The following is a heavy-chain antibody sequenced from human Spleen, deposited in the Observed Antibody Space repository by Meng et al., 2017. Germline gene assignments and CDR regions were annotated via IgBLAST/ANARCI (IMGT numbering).Heavy chain of an antibody. CDR3: QWLSTHPPDC. Sequence: GESLKISCAASGFTFTNAWMSWVRHTPGKGLEWLGRIKSKSDGETTDYAAPVKGRFSISRDDAKNTLYPQMNSLKTEDTAVYYCQWLSTHPPDCWGQGTLVTVSS. CDR2: IKSKSDGETT. J-gene: IGHJ4*02. D-gene: IGHD3-22*01. V-gene: IGHV3-15*01. CDR1: GFTFTNAW.